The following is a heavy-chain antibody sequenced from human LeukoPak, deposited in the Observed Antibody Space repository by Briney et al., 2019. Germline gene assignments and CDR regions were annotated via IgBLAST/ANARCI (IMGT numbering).Heavy chain of an antibody. CDR1: GYSFTSYW. V-gene: IGHV5-51*01. D-gene: IGHD3-3*01. CDR3: ARLSTRLLDH. Sequence: GESLKISCKGSGYSFTSYWIGLVRQMPGKGLELMGIIYPGDSDTRYSPSFQGQVTMSDDKSTSTAYLQWASLKASDTAIYFCARLSTRLLDHWGQGTRVTVSS. J-gene: IGHJ4*02. CDR2: IYPGDSDT.